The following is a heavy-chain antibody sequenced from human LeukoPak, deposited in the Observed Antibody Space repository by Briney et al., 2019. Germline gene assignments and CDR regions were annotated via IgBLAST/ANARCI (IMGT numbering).Heavy chain of an antibody. D-gene: IGHD5-12*01. CDR2: TSAYNGNT. V-gene: IGHV1-18*01. CDR1: GYTFTSYG. Sequence: GASVKVSCKASGYTFTSYGISWVRLAPGQGLEWIGCTSAYNGNTNYAQKVQGKVTMTTDTSTSTAYMALRSLRSNDTAVDYCAREGPRLYSGYDYPYFDYWGQGTLVTVSS. CDR3: AREGPRLYSGYDYPYFDY. J-gene: IGHJ4*02.